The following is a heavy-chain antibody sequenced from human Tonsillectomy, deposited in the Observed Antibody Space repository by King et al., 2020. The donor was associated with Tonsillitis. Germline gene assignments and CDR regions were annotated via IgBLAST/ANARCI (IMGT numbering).Heavy chain of an antibody. Sequence: VQLVESGGGVVQPGRSLRLSCATSGFTFSNYGMHWVRQAPGKGLEWVALISDDGTNKFYADSVKGRFTISRDNSENTLYLQINSLRAEDTALYYCASDWRGTNPLDVFDIWGQGTLVTVSS. V-gene: IGHV3-33*05. D-gene: IGHD2-8*01. CDR2: ISDDGTNK. J-gene: IGHJ3*02. CDR3: ASDWRGTNPLDVFDI. CDR1: GFTFSNYG.